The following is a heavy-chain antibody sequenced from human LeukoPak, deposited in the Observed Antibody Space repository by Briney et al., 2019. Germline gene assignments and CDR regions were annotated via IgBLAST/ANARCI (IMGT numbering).Heavy chain of an antibody. CDR2: IIPIFGTA. Sequence: APVKVSCRASGGTFSSYAISWVRQAPGQGLEWMGGIIPIFGTANYAQKFQGRVTITADESTSTAYMELSSLRSEDTAVYYCARAEGAGRNYYGSSGPYYFDYWGQGTLVTVSS. J-gene: IGHJ4*02. D-gene: IGHD3-22*01. CDR3: ARAEGAGRNYYGSSGPYYFDY. V-gene: IGHV1-69*13. CDR1: GGTFSSYA.